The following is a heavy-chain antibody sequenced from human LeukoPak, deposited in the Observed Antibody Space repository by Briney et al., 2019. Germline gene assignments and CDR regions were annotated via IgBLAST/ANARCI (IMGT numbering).Heavy chain of an antibody. CDR3: ARGPRYYFDS. D-gene: IGHD2-15*01. CDR2: IFYSGST. CDR1: GGSISSSAYY. J-gene: IGHJ4*02. V-gene: IGHV4-39*01. Sequence: SETLSLTCTISGGSISSSAYYWGWIHQPPGKGLEWIGTIFYSGSTYYNPSLKSRVAISVDTSKIQFSLRLSSVTAADTAVYYCARGPRYYFDSWGQGTLVTVSS.